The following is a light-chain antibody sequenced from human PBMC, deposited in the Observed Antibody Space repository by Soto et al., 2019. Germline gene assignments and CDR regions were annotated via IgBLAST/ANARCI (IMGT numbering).Light chain of an antibody. CDR2: EGS. J-gene: IGLJ3*02. CDR3: CSYAGSSTWV. CDR1: SSDVGSYNL. Sequence: QSALTQPAPVSGSPGQSITISCTGTSSDVGSYNLVSWYQQHPGKAPKLMIYEGSKRPSGVSNRFSGSKSGNTASLTISGLQAEDEAAYYCCSYAGSSTWVFGGGTKLTVL. V-gene: IGLV2-23*01.